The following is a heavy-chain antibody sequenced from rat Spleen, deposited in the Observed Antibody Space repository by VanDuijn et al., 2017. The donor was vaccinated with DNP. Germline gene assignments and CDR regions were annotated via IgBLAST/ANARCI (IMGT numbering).Heavy chain of an antibody. CDR2: IWTGGST. V-gene: IGHV2-30*01. CDR3: ARSYGYNHYFDY. D-gene: IGHD1-9*01. J-gene: IGHJ2*01. CDR1: GFSLTSYN. Sequence: QVQLKESGPGLVQPSQTLSLTCTVSGFSLTSYNVHWVRQPTGKGLEWMGVIWTGGSTDYNSALKSRLSISRDTSKSQVFLKMNNLQTEDTAMYFCARSYGYNHYFDYWGQGVMVTVSS.